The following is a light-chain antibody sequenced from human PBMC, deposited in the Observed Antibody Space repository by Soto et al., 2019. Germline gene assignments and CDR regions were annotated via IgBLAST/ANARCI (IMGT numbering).Light chain of an antibody. V-gene: IGKV1-5*01. CDR1: QSISSW. CDR3: QQYNSYRS. CDR2: DAS. Sequence: DIQMTQSPSILSASVGDRVTITCRASQSISSWLAWYQQKPGKAPKLLIYDASSLESGVPSRFSGSGSGTEFTLTISSLQPDDFATYYCQQYNSYRSFGQGTKLEIK. J-gene: IGKJ2*01.